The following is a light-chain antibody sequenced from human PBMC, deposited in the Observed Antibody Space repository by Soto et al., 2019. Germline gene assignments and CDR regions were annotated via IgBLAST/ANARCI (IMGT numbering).Light chain of an antibody. J-gene: IGKJ2*01. CDR3: QQYNNWPPIT. CDR1: QSVSSN. Sequence: EIVMTQSPATLSVSPGERATLSCRASQSVSSNLAWYQQKPGQAPRLLIYGASTRATGIPARFSGSGSGTEFTFAISSLQSEDFAVYYCQQYNNWPPITFVQGTKLEIK. V-gene: IGKV3-15*01. CDR2: GAS.